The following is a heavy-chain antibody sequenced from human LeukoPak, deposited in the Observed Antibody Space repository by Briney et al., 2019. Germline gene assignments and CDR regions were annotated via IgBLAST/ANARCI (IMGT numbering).Heavy chain of an antibody. D-gene: IGHD6-6*01. Sequence: GGSLRLSCAASGFTFSTYAMSWVRQAPGKGLEWVSAISGSGGSTYYADSVKGRFTISRDNSKNTLYLQMNSLRAEDTAVYYCAKDGYSSSSGDYFDYWGQGTLVTVSS. CDR3: AKDGYSSSSGDYFDY. CDR2: ISGSGGST. J-gene: IGHJ4*02. CDR1: GFTFSTYA. V-gene: IGHV3-23*01.